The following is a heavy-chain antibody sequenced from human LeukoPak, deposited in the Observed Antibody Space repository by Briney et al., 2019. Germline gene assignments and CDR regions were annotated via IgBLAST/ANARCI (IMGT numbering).Heavy chain of an antibody. CDR2: ISWNSGSI. D-gene: IGHD3-22*01. CDR3: AKDITVYDSSGYSAFDI. J-gene: IGHJ3*02. CDR1: GFTFDDYA. Sequence: GGSLRLPCAASGFTFDDYAMHWVRQAPGKGLEWVSGISWNSGSIGYADSVKGRFTISRDNAKNSLYLQMNSLRAEDTALYYCAKDITVYDSSGYSAFDIWGQGTMVTVSS. V-gene: IGHV3-9*01.